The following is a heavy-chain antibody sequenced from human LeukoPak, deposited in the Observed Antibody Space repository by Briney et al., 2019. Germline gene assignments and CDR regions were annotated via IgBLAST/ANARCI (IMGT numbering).Heavy chain of an antibody. CDR1: GFTLSSYD. J-gene: IGHJ6*03. V-gene: IGHV3-13*01. CDR3: ARGGDFGSSYGGYYYMDV. CDR2: IGTNADT. D-gene: IGHD5-18*01. Sequence: SGGSLRLSCAASGFTLSSYDMHWVRQTAGQGLEWVSTIGTNADTYYLASVKGRFTISRENAKNSLYLQMNSLRAGDTAVYYYARGGDFGSSYGGYYYMDVWGKGTTVTVSS.